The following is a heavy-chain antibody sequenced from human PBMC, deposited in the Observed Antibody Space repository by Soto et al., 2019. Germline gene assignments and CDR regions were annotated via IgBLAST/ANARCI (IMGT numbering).Heavy chain of an antibody. J-gene: IGHJ4*01. D-gene: IGHD6-13*01. CDR3: AHTVAYSSTWNYFDY. CDR2: IYWNDDK. Sequence: QITLKESGPTLVKPTQTLTLNCTFSGFSLSTSGVGVGWIRQPPGKALEWLALIYWNDDKWYRPSLKSRLTVTKDTSKNQVVLTMANMDPVDSGTYYCAHTVAYSSTWNYFDYWGHGTPVTVSS. V-gene: IGHV2-5*01. CDR1: GFSLSTSGVG.